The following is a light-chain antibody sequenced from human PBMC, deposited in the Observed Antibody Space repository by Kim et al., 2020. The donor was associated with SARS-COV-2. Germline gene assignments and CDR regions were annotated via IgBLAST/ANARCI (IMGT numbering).Light chain of an antibody. J-gene: IGKJ2*01. CDR2: RTS. V-gene: IGKV1-5*03. Sequence: DIQMTQSPSTLSASIGDRVTITCRASQSIDSWLAWYQQKPGKAPKLLIHRTSNLENGVPSRFSGSGSGTEFTLTISSLQPDDFATYYCQQYNTYPRTFGQGTKREI. CDR1: QSIDSW. CDR3: QQYNTYPRT.